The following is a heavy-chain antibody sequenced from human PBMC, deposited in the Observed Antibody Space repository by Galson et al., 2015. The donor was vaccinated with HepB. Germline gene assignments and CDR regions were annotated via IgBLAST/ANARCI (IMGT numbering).Heavy chain of an antibody. D-gene: IGHD3-3*01. V-gene: IGHV3-48*02. Sequence: SLRLSCASSGFTFTSYPMNWVRQAPGKGLEWVSHIGGNSAVAYAPSVEGRFTISRDNAKNSLYLQMHSLRDEDTAVYYCASDNDYAFDIWGQGTVVTVSS. CDR3: ASDNDYAFDI. CDR1: GFTFTSYP. J-gene: IGHJ3*02. CDR2: IGGNSAV.